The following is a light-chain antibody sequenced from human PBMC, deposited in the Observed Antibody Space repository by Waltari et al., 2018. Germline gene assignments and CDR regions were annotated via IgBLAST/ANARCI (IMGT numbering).Light chain of an antibody. Sequence: QSVLTQPPSVSGAPGQRVTISCTGSSSNIGAGYDVHWYQHLPGTAPKLLIYSNSNRPSGVPDRFSGSKSGTSASLAITGLQAEDGADYYCQSYDSSLSGYVFGTGTKVTVL. CDR3: QSYDSSLSGYV. J-gene: IGLJ1*01. V-gene: IGLV1-40*01. CDR1: SSNIGAGYD. CDR2: SNS.